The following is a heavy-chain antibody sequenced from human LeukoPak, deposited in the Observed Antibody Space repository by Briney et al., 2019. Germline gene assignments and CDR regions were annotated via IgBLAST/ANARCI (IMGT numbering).Heavy chain of an antibody. Sequence: SETLSLTCTVSGGSISSYYWSWVRQPAGKGLEWIGRIYTSGSTNYNPSLKSRVTMSVDTSKTQFSLKLSSVTAADTAVYYCARNRGSTVITDHYYYYYMDVWGKGTTVTVSS. D-gene: IGHD4-11*01. CDR3: ARNRGSTVITDHYYYYYMDV. J-gene: IGHJ6*03. CDR1: GGSISSYY. V-gene: IGHV4-4*07. CDR2: IYTSGST.